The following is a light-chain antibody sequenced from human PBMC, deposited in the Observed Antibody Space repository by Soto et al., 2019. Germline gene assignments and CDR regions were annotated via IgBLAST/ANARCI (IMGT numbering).Light chain of an antibody. CDR3: QTWGTGVWV. CDR2: LNSDGSH. J-gene: IGLJ3*02. V-gene: IGLV4-69*01. CDR1: SGHSSFA. Sequence: QLVLTQSPSASASLGASVKLTCTLSSGHSSFAIAWHQQQPEKGPRYLMKLNSDGSHNKGDGIPDRFSGSSSGAERYLTISRLQSEDEADYYCQTWGTGVWVFGGGTKVTVL.